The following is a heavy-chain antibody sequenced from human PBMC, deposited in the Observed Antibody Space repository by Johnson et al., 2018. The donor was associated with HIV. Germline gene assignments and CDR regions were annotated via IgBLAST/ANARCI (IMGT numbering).Heavy chain of an antibody. Sequence: VQLVESGGGLVQPGRSLRLSCAASGFSFDDYAMHWVRQAPGKGLEWVSGITWNSGSIGYADSVKGRFTISRDNAKNSLYLQMNSLRTEDTALYYCAKDLEPTNDAFDIWGQGTMVTVSS. J-gene: IGHJ3*02. CDR3: AKDLEPTNDAFDI. V-gene: IGHV3-9*01. CDR1: GFSFDDYA. D-gene: IGHD3-3*01. CDR2: ITWNSGSI.